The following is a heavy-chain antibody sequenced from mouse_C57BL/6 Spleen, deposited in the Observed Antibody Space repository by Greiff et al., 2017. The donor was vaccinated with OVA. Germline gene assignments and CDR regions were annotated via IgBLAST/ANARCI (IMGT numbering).Heavy chain of an antibody. D-gene: IGHD2-4*01. CDR2: IYPGDGDT. CDR3: ARGGNYDYDWYFDV. V-gene: IGHV1-80*01. CDR1: GYAFSSYW. J-gene: IGHJ1*03. Sequence: QVQLQQSGAELVKPGASVKISCKASGYAFSSYWMNWVKQRPGKGLEWIGQIYPGDGDTNYNGKFKGKATLTADKSSSTAYMQLSSLTSEDSAVYFCARGGNYDYDWYFDVWGTGTTVTVSS.